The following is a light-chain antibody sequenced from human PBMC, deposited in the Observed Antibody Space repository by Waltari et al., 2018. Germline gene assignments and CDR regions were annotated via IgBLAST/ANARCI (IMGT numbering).Light chain of an antibody. CDR3: QKYGTLPAT. V-gene: IGKV3-20*01. J-gene: IGKJ1*01. CDR1: QSISKY. CDR2: EAT. Sequence: EIRLTQSPGPLSLSPGERATLSGTSSQSISKYLSWYQQKPGQAPRLLIYEATIRATGIPARFSGSGFGTDFSLTISSLEPEDFAVYYCQKYGTLPATFGQGTKVEIK.